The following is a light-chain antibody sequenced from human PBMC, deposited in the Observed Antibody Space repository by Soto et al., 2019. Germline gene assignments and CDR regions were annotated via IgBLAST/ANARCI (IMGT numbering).Light chain of an antibody. CDR1: QSISSY. CDR3: QQSYSTLWT. Sequence: DIQMTQSPSSLSASVGDRVIITCRASQSISSYLNWYQQKPGKAPKLLIYLASSLQSGVPSRFSGSGSGTDFTLTISSLQPEDFATYYCQQSYSTLWTFGQGTKVEFK. J-gene: IGKJ1*01. CDR2: LAS. V-gene: IGKV1-39*01.